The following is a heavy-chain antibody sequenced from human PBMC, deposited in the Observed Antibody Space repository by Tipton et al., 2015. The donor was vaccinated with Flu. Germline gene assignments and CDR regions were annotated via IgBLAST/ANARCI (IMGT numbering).Heavy chain of an antibody. CDR3: LRAMNS. CDR1: GFSFSDYY. D-gene: IGHD2-2*01. J-gene: IGHJ5*02. V-gene: IGHV3-11*01. Sequence: SLRLSCAASGFSFSDYYMGWIRQAPGRGLEWVSYISSTGSPTYYADSVMGRFTISRDNAKNSLYLQMNSLRAEDTALYYCLRAMNSWGQGTLVTVSS. CDR2: ISSTGSPT.